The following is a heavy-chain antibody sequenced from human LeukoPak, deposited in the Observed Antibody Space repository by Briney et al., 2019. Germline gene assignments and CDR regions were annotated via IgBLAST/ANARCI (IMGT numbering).Heavy chain of an antibody. J-gene: IGHJ3*02. V-gene: IGHV3-9*01. CDR1: GFTFDDYA. Sequence: GRSLRLSCAASGFTFDDYAMHWVRQAPGKGLEWVSGISWNSGSIGYADSVKGRFTISRDNAKNSLYLQMNSLRAEDTALYYCAKSGELSRAFDIWGQGTMVTVSS. CDR2: ISWNSGSI. D-gene: IGHD1-26*01. CDR3: AKSGELSRAFDI.